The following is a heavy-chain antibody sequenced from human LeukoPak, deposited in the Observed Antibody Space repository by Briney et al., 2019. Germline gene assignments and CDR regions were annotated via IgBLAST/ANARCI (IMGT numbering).Heavy chain of an antibody. CDR2: INHSGST. Sequence: SETLSLTCAVYGGSFSGYYWSWIRHPPGKGLEWIGEINHSGSTNYNPSLKSRVTISVDTSKNQFSLKLSSVTAADTAVYYCARRRYVLGYYYGMDVWGQGTTVTVSS. J-gene: IGHJ6*02. CDR3: ARRRYVLGYYYGMDV. D-gene: IGHD1-1*01. V-gene: IGHV4-34*01. CDR1: GGSFSGYY.